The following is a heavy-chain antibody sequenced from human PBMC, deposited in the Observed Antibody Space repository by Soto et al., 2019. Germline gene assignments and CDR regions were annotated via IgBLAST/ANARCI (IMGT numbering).Heavy chain of an antibody. CDR3: ARGKGEYYYYHYYMDV. V-gene: IGHV4-34*01. J-gene: IGHJ6*03. CDR1: GGSFSGYY. Sequence: PSETLSLTCAVYGGSFSGYYWSWIRQPPGKGLEWIGEINHSGSTNYNPSLKSRVTISVDTSKNQFSLKLSSVTAADTAVYYCARGKGEYYYYHYYMDVWGKGTTVTVSS. CDR2: INHSGST.